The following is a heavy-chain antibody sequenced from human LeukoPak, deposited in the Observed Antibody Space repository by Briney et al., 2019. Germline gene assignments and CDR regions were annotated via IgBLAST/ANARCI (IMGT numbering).Heavy chain of an antibody. V-gene: IGHV3-7*04. Sequence: GGSLRLSCAASEFTFSNYWMSWFRQAPGKGLEWVANIKQDGSEKYYLDSVKGRFTISRDNAKQSLYLQMNSLRAEDTAVYFCARGYCIGGSCYAFDIWGQGTMVTVSS. CDR2: IKQDGSEK. CDR3: ARGYCIGGSCYAFDI. CDR1: EFTFSNYW. D-gene: IGHD2-15*01. J-gene: IGHJ3*02.